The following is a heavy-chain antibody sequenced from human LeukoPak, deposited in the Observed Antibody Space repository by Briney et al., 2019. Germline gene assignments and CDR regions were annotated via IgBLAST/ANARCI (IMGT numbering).Heavy chain of an antibody. D-gene: IGHD5-24*01. J-gene: IGHJ4*02. CDR1: GFTFSSYW. Sequence: GGSLRLSCAASGFTFSSYWMGWVRQAPGKGLEWVANIKQDGSEKYYVDSVKGRFTISRDNAKNSLYLQMNSLRAEDTAVYYCARDGAVEMATISFYFDYWGQGTLVTVSS. V-gene: IGHV3-7*01. CDR3: ARDGAVEMATISFYFDY. CDR2: IKQDGSEK.